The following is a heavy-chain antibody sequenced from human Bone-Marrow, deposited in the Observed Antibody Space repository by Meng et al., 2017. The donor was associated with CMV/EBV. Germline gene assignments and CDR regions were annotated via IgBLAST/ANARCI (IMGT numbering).Heavy chain of an antibody. D-gene: IGHD3-16*01. CDR3: VRGFWGP. V-gene: IGHV3-7*01. CDR2: IDQHGSEK. Sequence: GGSLRLSCGASGFSFSDSWMSWVRQAPGKGLEWVANIDQHGSEKYYADSVKGRFTISRDNAKNSLYLQMNSLRAEDTAMYYCVRGFWGPWGQGTLVTGSS. CDR1: GFSFSDSW. J-gene: IGHJ5*02.